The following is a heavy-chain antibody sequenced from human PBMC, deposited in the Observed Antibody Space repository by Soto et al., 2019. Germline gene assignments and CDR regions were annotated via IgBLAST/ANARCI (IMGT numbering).Heavy chain of an antibody. D-gene: IGHD1-1*01. Sequence: PSETLSLTCTVSGGSISSGGYYWSWIRQHPGKGLEWIVYIYYSGSTYYNPSLKSRVAMSVDKSKNQFSLKLNSVTAADTALYYCARTSTSGTRFDYWGQGSLVTVSS. J-gene: IGHJ4*02. CDR2: IYYSGST. CDR3: ARTSTSGTRFDY. CDR1: GGSISSGGYY. V-gene: IGHV4-31*03.